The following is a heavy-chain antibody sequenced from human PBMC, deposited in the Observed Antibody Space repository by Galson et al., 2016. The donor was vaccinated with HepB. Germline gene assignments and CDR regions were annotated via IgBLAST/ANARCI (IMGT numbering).Heavy chain of an antibody. CDR3: AKPRRQWLVPGY. Sequence: SLRLSCAASGFTVSNNYMTWVRQAPGKGLEWVSLIYSGGNTYYAEPVKGRFTISRDNSKNTLYLQMNSLRVEDTAVYFCAKPRRQWLVPGYWGQGTLVTVSS. CDR2: IYSGGNT. D-gene: IGHD6-19*01. V-gene: IGHV3-53*05. CDR1: GFTVSNNY. J-gene: IGHJ4*02.